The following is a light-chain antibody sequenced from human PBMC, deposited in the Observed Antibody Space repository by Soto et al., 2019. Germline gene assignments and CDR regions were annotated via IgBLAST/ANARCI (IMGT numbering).Light chain of an antibody. Sequence: QSVLTQPASVSGSPGQSITISCIGTSSDIGTYTYVSWYQQHPGKAPKLMIFEVSNRPPGVSNRFSGSKSGNTASLTISGLQDEDEADYYCSSYIGSSTRVFGTGTKVTV. CDR3: SSYIGSSTRV. CDR1: SSDIGTYTY. V-gene: IGLV2-14*01. CDR2: EVS. J-gene: IGLJ1*01.